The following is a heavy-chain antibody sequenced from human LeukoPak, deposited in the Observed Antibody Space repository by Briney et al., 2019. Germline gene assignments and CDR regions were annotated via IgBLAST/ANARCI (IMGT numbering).Heavy chain of an antibody. V-gene: IGHV3-15*01. CDR3: ATGWVITDF. CDR2: IRGRSDGETA. CDR1: GFTFSKAW. J-gene: IGHJ4*02. D-gene: IGHD3-16*01. Sequence: AGGSLRLSCTASGFTFSKAWMSWVRQAPGKGLEWVGRIRGRSDGETADYGAPVKGRFTISRDDSRNTVYLQMNSLKTEDTAVYYCATGWVITDFWGQGTLVTVSS.